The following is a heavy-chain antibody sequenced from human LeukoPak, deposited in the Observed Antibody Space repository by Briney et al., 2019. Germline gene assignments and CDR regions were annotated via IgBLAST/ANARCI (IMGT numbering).Heavy chain of an antibody. D-gene: IGHD6-19*01. V-gene: IGHV4-4*09. CDR2: IYTSGST. CDR1: GGSISSYY. Sequence: PSETLSLTRTVSGGSISSYYWSWIRQPPGKGLEWIGYIYTSGSTNYNPSLKSRVTISVDTSKNQFSLKLSSVTAADTAVYYCARLAVAQFDPWGQGTLVTVSS. CDR3: ARLAVAQFDP. J-gene: IGHJ5*02.